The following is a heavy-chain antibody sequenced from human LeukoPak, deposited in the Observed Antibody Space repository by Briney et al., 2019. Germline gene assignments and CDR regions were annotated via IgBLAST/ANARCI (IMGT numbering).Heavy chain of an antibody. CDR3: ARDPAPEVVTAIYYFDY. J-gene: IGHJ4*02. Sequence: ASVKVSCKASGYTFTSYYMHWVRQAPGQGLEWMGIINPSGGSTSYAQKFQGRVTMTRDMSTSTVYMELSSLRSEDTAVYYCARDPAPEVVTAIYYFDYWGQGTLVTVSS. V-gene: IGHV1-46*01. D-gene: IGHD2-21*02. CDR2: INPSGGST. CDR1: GYTFTSYY.